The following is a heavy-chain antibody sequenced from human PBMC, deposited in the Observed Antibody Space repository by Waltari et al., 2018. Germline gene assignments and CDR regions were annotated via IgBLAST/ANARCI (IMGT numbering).Heavy chain of an antibody. CDR3: TTEGGRTWPMY. D-gene: IGHD2-2*01. V-gene: IGHV3-15*01. Sequence: EVQLVESGGGLVKPGDSLRLSCVASGFTFANAWIKWVRQAPGKGLEWVGRLKSKAEGGTTDYAAPVKGRFAISRDDSKDTAYLQMNSLKTEDTAMYFCTTEGGRTWPMYWGQGTLVTVSS. CDR2: LKSKAEGGTT. CDR1: GFTFANAW. J-gene: IGHJ4*02.